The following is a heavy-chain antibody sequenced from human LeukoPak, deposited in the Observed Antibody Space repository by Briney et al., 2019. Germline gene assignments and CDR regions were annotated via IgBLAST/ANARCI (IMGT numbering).Heavy chain of an antibody. J-gene: IGHJ4*02. CDR3: ASVPGIAVAGSPSQFDY. D-gene: IGHD6-19*01. V-gene: IGHV4-59*12. CDR2: IYYSGST. CDR1: GGSISSYY. Sequence: PSETLSLTCTVSGGSISSYYWSWIRQPPGKGLEWIGYIYYSGSTNYNPSLKSRVTISVDTSKNQFSLKLSSVTAADTAVYYCASVPGIAVAGSPSQFDYWGQGTLVTVSS.